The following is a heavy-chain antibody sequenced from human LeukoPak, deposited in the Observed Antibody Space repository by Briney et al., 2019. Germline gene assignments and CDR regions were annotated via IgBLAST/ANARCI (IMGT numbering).Heavy chain of an antibody. Sequence: SETLSLTCTVSGDSISSSGYYWGWIRQPPGKGLEWIGSIYYSGSTFYIPSLKSRVTISVDTSKNQFSLKLRSVTAADTAVYYCARLVIRGARYFDLWGRGTLVTVSS. CDR3: ARLVIRGARYFDL. CDR2: IYYSGST. CDR1: GDSISSSGYY. J-gene: IGHJ2*01. D-gene: IGHD3-10*01. V-gene: IGHV4-39*01.